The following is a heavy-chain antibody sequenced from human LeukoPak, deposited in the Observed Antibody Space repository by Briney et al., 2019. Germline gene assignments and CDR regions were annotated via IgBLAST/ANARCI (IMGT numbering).Heavy chain of an antibody. Sequence: GGSLRPSCAASGFTVSSNYMSWVRQAPGKGLEGVSVIYSGGSTYYADSVKGRFTISRDNSKNTLYLQMNSLRAEDTAVYYCARTSYCGGDCSFDYWGQGTLVTVSS. CDR2: IYSGGST. J-gene: IGHJ4*02. V-gene: IGHV3-53*01. D-gene: IGHD2-21*02. CDR1: GFTVSSNY. CDR3: ARTSYCGGDCSFDY.